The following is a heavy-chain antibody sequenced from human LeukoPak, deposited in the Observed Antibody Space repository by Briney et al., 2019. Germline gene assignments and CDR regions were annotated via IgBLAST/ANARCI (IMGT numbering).Heavy chain of an antibody. CDR2: IRGSGGYP. V-gene: IGHV3-23*01. J-gene: IGHJ3*02. CDR1: GFTFNNYA. CDR3: ARDPNGDYIGAFDI. Sequence: PGGSLRLSCAVSGFTFNNYAMMWVRQAPGKGPEWVSAIRGSGGYPQYADSVKGRFTISRDNSKNTLYLQMNSLRAEDTAVYYCARDPNGDYIGAFDILGQGTMVTVSS. D-gene: IGHD4-17*01.